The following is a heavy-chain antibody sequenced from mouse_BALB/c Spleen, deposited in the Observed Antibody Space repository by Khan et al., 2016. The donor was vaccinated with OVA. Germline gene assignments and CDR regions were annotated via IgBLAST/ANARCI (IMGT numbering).Heavy chain of an antibody. CDR3: ARTARIKY. Sequence: EVQLQESGPGLVKPSQSLSLTCTVTGYSITSGYGWNWIRQFPGNQLEWMGNISYSGSTNYNPYLKSRISITRDTSKNQFFLQLNSLTTEDTATYDWARTARIKYWGQGTTLTVSS. CDR2: ISYSGST. CDR1: GYSITSGYG. D-gene: IGHD1-2*01. J-gene: IGHJ2*01. V-gene: IGHV3-2*02.